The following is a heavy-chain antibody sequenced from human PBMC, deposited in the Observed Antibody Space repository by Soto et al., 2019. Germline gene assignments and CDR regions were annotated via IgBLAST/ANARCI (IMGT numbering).Heavy chain of an antibody. Sequence: EVQLVESGGGLVQPGGSLRLSCAASGFTFSNYWMTWVRQAPGKGLEWVASIKSDGSEKQYVDSVKGRFTISRDNAKNSLYLQTNTLRAEDTAVYYCARYEWGQGTLVIVSS. CDR1: GFTFSNYW. CDR3: ARYE. J-gene: IGHJ4*02. D-gene: IGHD3-3*01. V-gene: IGHV3-7*01. CDR2: IKSDGSEK.